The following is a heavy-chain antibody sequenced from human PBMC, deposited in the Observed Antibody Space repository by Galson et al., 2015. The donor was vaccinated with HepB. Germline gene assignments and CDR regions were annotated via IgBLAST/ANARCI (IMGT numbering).Heavy chain of an antibody. CDR2: IKSKTDGGTT. V-gene: IGHV3-15*01. CDR3: TTDVLYSTFWSWFNP. CDR1: GFTFNNAW. Sequence: SLRLSCAASGFTFNNAWMSWVRQSPGKGLEWVGHIKSKTDGGTTDYATPVKGRFTISRNDSKNTLYLQMNGLKTDDTAVYYCTTDVLYSTFWSWFNPWGQGTLVTVSS. J-gene: IGHJ5*02. D-gene: IGHD6-13*01.